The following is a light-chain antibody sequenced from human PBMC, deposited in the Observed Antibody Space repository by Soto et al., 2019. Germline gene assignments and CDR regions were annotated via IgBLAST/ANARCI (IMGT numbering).Light chain of an antibody. J-gene: IGKJ1*01. Sequence: DIQMTQSPSSLSASVGDRVTITCRASQSISSYINWYQQKPGKAPKVLIYAESSLQRGVPSRFSGSRSGTDFTLTISSLQPDDFATYYCQQSYSTPWTFGQGTKVEIK. CDR3: QQSYSTPWT. V-gene: IGKV1-39*01. CDR2: AES. CDR1: QSISSY.